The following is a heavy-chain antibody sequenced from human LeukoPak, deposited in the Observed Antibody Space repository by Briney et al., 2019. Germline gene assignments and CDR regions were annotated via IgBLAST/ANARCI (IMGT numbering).Heavy chain of an antibody. CDR3: ARIITRGYSYAHGAFDI. Sequence: SETLSLTCTVSGYSISSGYYWGWIRQPPGKGLEWIGSIYHSGSTYYNPSLKSRVTISVDTSKNQFSLKLSSVTAADTAVYYCARIITRGYSYAHGAFDIWGQGTMVTVSS. J-gene: IGHJ3*02. D-gene: IGHD5-18*01. CDR2: IYHSGST. V-gene: IGHV4-38-2*02. CDR1: GYSISSGYY.